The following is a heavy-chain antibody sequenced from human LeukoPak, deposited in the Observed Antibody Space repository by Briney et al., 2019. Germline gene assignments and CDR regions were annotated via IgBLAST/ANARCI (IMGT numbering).Heavy chain of an antibody. CDR2: IYSGGST. V-gene: IGHV3-66*01. CDR1: GFTVSSNY. Sequence: GGSLRLSCAASGFTVSSNYMSWVRQAPGKGLEWVSVIYSGGSTYYADSVKGRFTISRDNSKNTLYLQMNSLRAEDTAVYYCAGGIVGATGGYYFDYWGQGTLVTVSS. CDR3: AGGIVGATGGYYFDY. D-gene: IGHD1-26*01. J-gene: IGHJ4*02.